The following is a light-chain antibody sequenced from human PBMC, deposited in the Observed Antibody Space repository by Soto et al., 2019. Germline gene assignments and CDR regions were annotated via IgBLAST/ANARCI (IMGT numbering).Light chain of an antibody. V-gene: IGKV3-20*01. CDR3: QQNGSSRT. CDR2: GAS. CDR1: QSVSSSY. Sequence: EIVLTQSPGTLSLSPGERATLSCRASQSVSSSYLAWYQQKPGQAHGLLIYGASNRATGIPNRFSGSGAGTDFTRTISRLEPEDCAVYYCQQNGSSRTFGQGTKVEIK. J-gene: IGKJ1*01.